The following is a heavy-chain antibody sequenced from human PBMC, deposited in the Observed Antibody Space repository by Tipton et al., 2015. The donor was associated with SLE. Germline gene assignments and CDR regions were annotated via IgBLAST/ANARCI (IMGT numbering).Heavy chain of an antibody. D-gene: IGHD6-19*01. Sequence: TLSLTCTVSGGSISSYYWSWIRQPPGKGLEWIGYIYYSGSTNYNPSLKSRVTISVDTSKNQFSLKLSSVTAADSAVYYCAGGSGSGWLDYWGQGTLVTVSS. J-gene: IGHJ4*02. V-gene: IGHV4-59*01. CDR3: AGGSGSGWLDY. CDR2: IYYSGST. CDR1: GGSISSYY.